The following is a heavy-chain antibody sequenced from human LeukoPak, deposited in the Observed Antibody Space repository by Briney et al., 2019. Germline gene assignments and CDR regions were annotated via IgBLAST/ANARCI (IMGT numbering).Heavy chain of an antibody. CDR1: GGTFSSYA. CDR3: ARPGSSSNYYYYGMDV. V-gene: IGHV1-69*04. J-gene: IGHJ6*02. Sequence: GASVKVSCKASGGTFSSYAISWVRQAPEQGLEWMGRIIPILGIANYAQKFQGRVTITADKSTSTAYMELSSLRSEDTAVYYCARPGSSSNYYYYGMDVWGQGTTVTVSS. D-gene: IGHD6-6*01. CDR2: IIPILGIA.